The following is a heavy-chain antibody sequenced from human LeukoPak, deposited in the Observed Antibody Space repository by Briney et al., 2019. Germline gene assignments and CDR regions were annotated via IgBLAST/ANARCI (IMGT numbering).Heavy chain of an antibody. Sequence: GGSLRLSCAASGFTFSSYDIQWVRQATGKGLEWVSSIGTAGDTYYAGSVKGRFTLSRENAEKSSYLQMNNLGAGDTAAYYCARGALGFDYWGQGTLVTVSS. J-gene: IGHJ4*02. CDR3: ARGALGFDY. CDR2: IGTAGDT. V-gene: IGHV3-13*04. CDR1: GFTFSSYD.